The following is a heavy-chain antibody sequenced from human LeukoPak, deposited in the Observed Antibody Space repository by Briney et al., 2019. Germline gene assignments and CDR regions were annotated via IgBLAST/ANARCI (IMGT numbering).Heavy chain of an antibody. CDR1: GGSISSSSYY. CDR3: ARLGLEVPAAMAFDY. Sequence: SETLSLTCTVSGGSISSSSYYWGWIRQPPGTGREWVGSIYYSGSTYYNPSLKSQVTISVDTSKNQFSLKLSSVTAADTAVYYCARLGLEVPAAMAFDYWGQGTLVTVSS. J-gene: IGHJ4*02. V-gene: IGHV4-39*01. D-gene: IGHD2-2*01. CDR2: IYYSGST.